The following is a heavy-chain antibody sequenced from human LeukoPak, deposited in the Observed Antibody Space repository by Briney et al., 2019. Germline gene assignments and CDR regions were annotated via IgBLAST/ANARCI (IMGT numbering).Heavy chain of an antibody. V-gene: IGHV3-7*01. CDR1: GFTFSSYG. Sequence: PGGSLRLSCAASGFTFSSYGMHWVRQAPGKGLEWVANIKRDGSEKYYVDSVKGRFTVSRDNAKNSLYLQMNSLRGEDTAVYYCARDLNARISFELGYWGQGTLVTVSS. CDR3: ARDLNARISFELGY. D-gene: IGHD7-27*01. CDR2: IKRDGSEK. J-gene: IGHJ4*02.